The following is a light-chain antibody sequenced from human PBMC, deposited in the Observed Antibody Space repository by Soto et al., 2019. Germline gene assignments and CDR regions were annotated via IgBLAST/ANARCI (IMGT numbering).Light chain of an antibody. V-gene: IGKV3-15*01. CDR3: QQYSNWPRT. Sequence: EIVLTQSPATLSLSPGERATLSCRASQSVSSYLAWYQQKPGQAPRLLIYGASTRATGIPARFSGSGSGTEFTLTISSLQSEDFAVYYCQQYSNWPRTFGQGTK. CDR2: GAS. CDR1: QSVSSY. J-gene: IGKJ1*01.